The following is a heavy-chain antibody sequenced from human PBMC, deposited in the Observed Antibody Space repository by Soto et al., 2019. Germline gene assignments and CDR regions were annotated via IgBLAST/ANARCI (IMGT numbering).Heavy chain of an antibody. CDR1: GFTFDDYA. D-gene: IGHD6-6*01. V-gene: IGHV3-9*01. CDR2: ISWNSGSI. Sequence: PGGSLRLSCAASGFTFDDYAMHWVRQAPGKGLEWVSGISWNSGSIGYADSVKGRFTISRDNAKNSLYLQMNSLRAEDTALYYCAKDSLYSSSGFDYWGQGTLVTVSS. J-gene: IGHJ4*02. CDR3: AKDSLYSSSGFDY.